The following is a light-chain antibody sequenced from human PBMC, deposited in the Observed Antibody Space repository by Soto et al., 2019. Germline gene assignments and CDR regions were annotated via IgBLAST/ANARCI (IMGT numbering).Light chain of an antibody. V-gene: IGKV3-20*01. CDR2: GIS. J-gene: IGKJ5*01. Sequence: QSPLVPFFSPVELAPPSLTASQSVSSRQLAWYQQKPGQPPRLLIYGISSRANGIPDRFSGSGSGTEFTLTISSLQPDDFATYYCQQYNSHSITFGQGTRLEIK. CDR1: QSVSSRQ. CDR3: QQYNSHSIT.